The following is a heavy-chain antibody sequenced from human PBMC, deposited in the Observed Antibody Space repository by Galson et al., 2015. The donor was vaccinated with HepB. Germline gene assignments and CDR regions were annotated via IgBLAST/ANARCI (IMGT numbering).Heavy chain of an antibody. V-gene: IGHV3-30*03. Sequence: SLRLSCAVSGFVFENYGVHWVRQAPGKGLEWVAAISYDGSTKYYADSVKGRFTISRDNAKNSLYLQMNSLRAEDTAVYYCARDRSWFDPWGQGTLVTVSS. CDR2: ISYDGSTK. J-gene: IGHJ5*02. CDR3: ARDRSWFDP. CDR1: GFVFENYG.